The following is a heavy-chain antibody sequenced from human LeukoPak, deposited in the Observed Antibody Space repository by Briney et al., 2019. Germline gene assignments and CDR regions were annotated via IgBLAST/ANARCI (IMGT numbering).Heavy chain of an antibody. CDR1: GYTFTSYA. J-gene: IGHJ5*02. V-gene: IGHV1-3*01. Sequence: ASVTVSFTASGYTFTSYAMHWVRQAPGQRLEWMGWINAGNGNTKYSQKFQGRVTITRDTSASTAYMELSSLRSEDTAVYYCARSKIDGSYRPWGQGTLVTVSS. CDR2: INAGNGNT. D-gene: IGHD1-26*01. CDR3: ARSKIDGSYRP.